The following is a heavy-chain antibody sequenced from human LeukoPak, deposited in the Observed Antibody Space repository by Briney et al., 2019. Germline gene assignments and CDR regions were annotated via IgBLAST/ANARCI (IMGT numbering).Heavy chain of an antibody. J-gene: IGHJ2*01. Sequence: GGSLRLSCAASGFTFSRYTMHWVRQAPGKGLEWVAVISYDGTNKFYADSVKGRFTISRDDSKNTLYLQMNSLRDEDTAVYYCAKDRVQGSWYFDLWGRGTLVTVSS. CDR1: GFTFSRYT. V-gene: IGHV3-30-3*01. CDR2: ISYDGTNK. D-gene: IGHD3-10*01. CDR3: AKDRVQGSWYFDL.